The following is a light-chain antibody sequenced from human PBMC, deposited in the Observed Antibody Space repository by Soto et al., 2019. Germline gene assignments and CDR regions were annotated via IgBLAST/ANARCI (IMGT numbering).Light chain of an antibody. V-gene: IGLV1-51*01. Sequence: QSVLTQPPSVSEAPGQKVTISCSGSSSNIGSNLVSWYQQLPGTAPKLLIYDNDKRPSGIPDRFSGSKSGTSASLGITGLQTGDEADYSCATWDSSLSAGLFGGGTKLTVL. J-gene: IGLJ3*02. CDR3: ATWDSSLSAGL. CDR2: DND. CDR1: SSNIGSNL.